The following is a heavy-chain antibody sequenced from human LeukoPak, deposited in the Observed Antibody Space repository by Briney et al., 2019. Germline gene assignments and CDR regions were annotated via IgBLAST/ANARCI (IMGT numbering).Heavy chain of an antibody. CDR2: ISYSGST. V-gene: IGHV4-39*01. CDR1: GDSISSSSYN. Sequence: SETLSLTCSVSGDSISSSSYNWGWIRQPPGKGLEWIGSISYSGSTKYNPSLKSRITISVDTSTNQFSLKLSSVTAADTAVYYCARHGPPRAGWGRKYYYMDVWGKGTTVTISS. CDR3: ARHGPPRAGWGRKYYYMDV. D-gene: IGHD3-16*01. J-gene: IGHJ6*03.